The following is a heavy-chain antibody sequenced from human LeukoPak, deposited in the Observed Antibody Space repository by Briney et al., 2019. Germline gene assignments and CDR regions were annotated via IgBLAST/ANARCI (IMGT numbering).Heavy chain of an antibody. CDR3: VNDYGDYPDYFDY. CDR2: ISGGGSII. J-gene: IGHJ4*02. CDR1: GFTFPNYA. D-gene: IGHD4-17*01. V-gene: IGHV3-23*01. Sequence: GGSLRLSCAASGFTFPNYAMSWVRQAPGKGLEWVSSISGGGSIIYYSDSVMGRFTISRDNSKNTLSLQMNNLRADDAALYYCVNDYGDYPDYFDYWGQGTLVTVSP.